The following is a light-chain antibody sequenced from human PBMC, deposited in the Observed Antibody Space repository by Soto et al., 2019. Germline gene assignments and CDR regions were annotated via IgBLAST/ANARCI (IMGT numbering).Light chain of an antibody. J-gene: IGKJ3*01. CDR2: DGS. Sequence: EIVLTQSPGTLSLSPGERATLSCRASQIIATNLAWYQQKPGQAPRLLIYDGSTRATGIPARFSGSGSETEFTLTISSLQSEDFAVYYCQQYHNWPPFTFGPGTKVDNK. V-gene: IGKV3-15*01. CDR3: QQYHNWPPFT. CDR1: QIIATN.